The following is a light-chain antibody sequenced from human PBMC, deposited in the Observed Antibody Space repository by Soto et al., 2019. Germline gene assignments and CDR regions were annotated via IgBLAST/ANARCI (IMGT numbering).Light chain of an antibody. J-gene: IGKJ3*01. V-gene: IGKV1-27*01. CDR3: QQYNSAPFT. CDR2: VAS. CDR1: QGISNY. Sequence: DIQMTQSPSSLSAFVGDRVAITCRASQGISNYLAWYQQKQGKAPKLLIYVASTLQSGVPSRFSGSGSGTDFTLTISSLQPEDVGTYYCQQYNSAPFTFGPGTKVDIK.